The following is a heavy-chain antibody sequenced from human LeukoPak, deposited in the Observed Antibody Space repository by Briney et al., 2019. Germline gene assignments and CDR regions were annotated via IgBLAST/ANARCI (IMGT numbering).Heavy chain of an antibody. D-gene: IGHD6-13*01. CDR2: INSDGSST. V-gene: IGHV3-74*01. CDR1: GFTFSNYW. CDR3: ARAVAAAGTGGYL. J-gene: IGHJ4*02. Sequence: GGSLRLSCAASGFTFSNYWMHWVRQAPGKGLLWVSRINSDGSSTSYADSVKGRFTISRDNAKNTLYLQMNSLRAEDTAVYYCARAVAAAGTGGYLWGQGTLVTVSS.